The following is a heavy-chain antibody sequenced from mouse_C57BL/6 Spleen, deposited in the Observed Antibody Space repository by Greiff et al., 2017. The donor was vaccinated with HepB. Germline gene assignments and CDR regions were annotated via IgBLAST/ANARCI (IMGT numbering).Heavy chain of an antibody. CDR2: IYPSDSET. CDR3: ARRGLRRDY. V-gene: IGHV1-61*01. J-gene: IGHJ2*01. Sequence: VQLQQPGAELVRPGSSVQLSCKATAYPFTSYWMDWVKQRPGQGLEWIGNIYPSDSETHYNQKFKDKATLTVDKSSSTAYMQLSSLTSEDSAVYYCARRGLRRDYWGQGTTLTVSS. CDR1: AYPFTSYW. D-gene: IGHD3-3*01.